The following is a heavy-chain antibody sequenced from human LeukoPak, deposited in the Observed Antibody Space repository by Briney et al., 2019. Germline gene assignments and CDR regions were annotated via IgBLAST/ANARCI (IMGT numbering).Heavy chain of an antibody. CDR2: ISGSGGST. D-gene: IGHD1-20*01. Sequence: PGGSLRLSCAASGFTFSSYAMSWVRQAPGKGLEWVSAISGSGGSTYYADSVKGRFTISRDNAKNSLYLQMNSLRAEDTAVYYCARVRYNWNGDWFDPWGQGTLVTVSS. CDR3: ARVRYNWNGDWFDP. J-gene: IGHJ5*02. V-gene: IGHV3-23*01. CDR1: GFTFSSYA.